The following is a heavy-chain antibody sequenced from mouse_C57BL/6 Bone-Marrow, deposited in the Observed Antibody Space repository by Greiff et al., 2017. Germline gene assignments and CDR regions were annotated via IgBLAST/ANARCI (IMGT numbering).Heavy chain of an antibody. V-gene: IGHV1-82*01. D-gene: IGHD1-1*01. J-gene: IGHJ4*01. Sequence: QVQLQQSGPELVKPGASVKISCKASGYAFSSSWMNWVKQRPGKGLEWIGRINPGDGDTNYNGKFKGKATLTAEKSSSTAYMQLSSLTSADSAVYFCARRSYYGSPFYYAMDYWGQGTSVTVSS. CDR2: INPGDGDT. CDR3: ARRSYYGSPFYYAMDY. CDR1: GYAFSSSW.